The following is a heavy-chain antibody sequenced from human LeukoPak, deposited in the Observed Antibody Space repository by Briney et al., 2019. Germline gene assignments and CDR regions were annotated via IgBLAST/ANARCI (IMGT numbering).Heavy chain of an antibody. Sequence: ASVKVSCKASGYTFTSYYMHWVRQAPGQGLEWMGIINPSGGSTSYAQKFQGRVTMTRDTSTSTVYMELSSLRSEDTAVYYCAADTYYDFCSGPIRAFDIWGQGTMVTVSS. J-gene: IGHJ3*02. V-gene: IGHV1-46*01. CDR2: INPSGGST. D-gene: IGHD3-3*01. CDR3: AADTYYDFCSGPIRAFDI. CDR1: GYTFTSYY.